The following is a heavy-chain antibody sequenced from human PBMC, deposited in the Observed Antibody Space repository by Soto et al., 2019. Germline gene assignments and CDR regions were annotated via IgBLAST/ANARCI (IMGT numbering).Heavy chain of an antibody. J-gene: IGHJ6*03. CDR2: IYWDDDK. D-gene: IGHD5-12*01. CDR3: AHSFFAYSGYDFYYYYYYYMDV. CDR1: GFSLSTSGVG. V-gene: IGHV2-5*02. Sequence: SGPTLVKPTQTLTLTCTFSGFSLSTSGVGVGWIRQPPGKALEWLALIYWDDDKRYSPSLKSRLTIPKDTSKNQVVLTMTNMDPVDTATYYCAHSFFAYSGYDFYYYYYYYMDVWGKGTTVTVSS.